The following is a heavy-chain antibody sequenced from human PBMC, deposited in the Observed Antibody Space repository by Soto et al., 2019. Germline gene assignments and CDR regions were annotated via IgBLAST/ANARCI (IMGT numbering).Heavy chain of an antibody. CDR2: INPGNGNT. D-gene: IGHD4-17*01. Sequence: QVQVVQSGAEVKKPGASVKVSCKASGYTFTNYAMHWVRQAPGQRLEWMGWINPGNGNTKNSQKFQGRVTITRDTFASTAYMELSSLRSEDTAVYYCARGASSVTTFYFDLWGCGTLVTVSS. CDR1: GYTFTNYA. J-gene: IGHJ2*01. V-gene: IGHV1-3*01. CDR3: ARGASSVTTFYFDL.